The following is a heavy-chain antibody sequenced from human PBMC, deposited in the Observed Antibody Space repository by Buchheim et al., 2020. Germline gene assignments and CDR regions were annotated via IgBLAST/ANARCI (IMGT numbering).Heavy chain of an antibody. Sequence: EVQLVESGGGLVQPGGSLRLSCAASGFTFSSYWMSWVRQAPGKGLEWVANIKQDGSEKYYVDSVKGRFTISRDNARNSLYLQMNSLRAEDTAVYYCARGPRYSSGWNYYFDYWGQGTL. D-gene: IGHD6-19*01. CDR2: IKQDGSEK. CDR3: ARGPRYSSGWNYYFDY. V-gene: IGHV3-7*01. CDR1: GFTFSSYW. J-gene: IGHJ4*02.